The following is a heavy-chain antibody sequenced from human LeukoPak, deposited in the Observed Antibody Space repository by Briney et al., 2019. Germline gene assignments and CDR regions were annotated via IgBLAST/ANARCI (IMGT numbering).Heavy chain of an antibody. V-gene: IGHV3-7*01. CDR2: IKQDGSQK. Sequence: GGSLRLSREASGFTFSDHWMNWVRQAPGKGLEWVACIKQDGSQKDYVDSVKGRFTISRDNAKNSLYLQMSSLRAEDTAMYYCARDKGYGSDYWGPGVQVTVSS. J-gene: IGHJ4*02. CDR1: GFTFSDHW. CDR3: ARDKGYGSDY. D-gene: IGHD3-10*01.